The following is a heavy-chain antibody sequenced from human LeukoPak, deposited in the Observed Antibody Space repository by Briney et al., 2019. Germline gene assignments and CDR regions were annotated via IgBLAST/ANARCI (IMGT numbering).Heavy chain of an antibody. D-gene: IGHD4-23*01. CDR2: IRYDGSNK. CDR1: GFTFSSYG. V-gene: IGHV3-30*02. J-gene: IGHJ4*02. Sequence: GGSLRLSCAASGFTFSSYGMHWVRQAPGKGLEWVAFIRYDGSNKYYADSVKGRFTISRDNSKNTLYLQMNSLRAEDTAVYYCAKDNWVYGGNVRGWVDYWGQGTLVTVSS. CDR3: AKDNWVYGGNVRGWVDY.